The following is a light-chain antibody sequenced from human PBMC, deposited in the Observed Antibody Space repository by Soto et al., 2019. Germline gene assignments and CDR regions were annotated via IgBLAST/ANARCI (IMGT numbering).Light chain of an antibody. CDR2: WAS. Sequence: DIVMTQSPDSLAVSLGERATINCKSSQSVLYSSNNKNYLAWYQQKPGQPPKLLIYWASTRESGVPDRFSGSGSGTDFTLTISSLLAEDVAVYYCQYGFTFGPGTKVDIK. V-gene: IGKV4-1*01. CDR3: QYGFT. CDR1: QSVLYSSNNKNY. J-gene: IGKJ3*01.